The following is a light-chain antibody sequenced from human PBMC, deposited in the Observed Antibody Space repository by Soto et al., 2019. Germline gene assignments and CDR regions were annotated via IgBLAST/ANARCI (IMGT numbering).Light chain of an antibody. V-gene: IGKV3-20*01. CDR3: QKYGSSPRT. CDR1: QSVSSAY. CDR2: GAS. J-gene: IGKJ2*01. Sequence: EIVLTQSPGTLSLSPGERATLSCRASQSVSSAYLAWYQQKPVQAPRLLIYGASSRATGIPDRFSGSGSGTDFTLTISRLEAEDVAVYYCQKYGSSPRTFGQGTKLEIK.